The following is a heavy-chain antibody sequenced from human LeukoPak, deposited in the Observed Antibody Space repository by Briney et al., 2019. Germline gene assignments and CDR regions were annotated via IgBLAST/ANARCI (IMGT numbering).Heavy chain of an antibody. CDR2: INPNSGGT. CDR1: GYIFTNFG. Sequence: ASVKVSCKASGYIFTNFGISWVRQARGQGLEWMGWINPNSGGTNYAQKFQGRVTMTRDTSISTAYMELSRLRSDDTAVYYCARDYMTTVKGCGYWGQGTLVTVSS. V-gene: IGHV1-2*02. CDR3: ARDYMTTVKGCGY. D-gene: IGHD4-17*01. J-gene: IGHJ4*02.